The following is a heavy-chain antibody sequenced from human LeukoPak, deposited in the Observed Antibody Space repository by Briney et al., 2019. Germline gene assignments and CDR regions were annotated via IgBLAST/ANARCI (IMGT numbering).Heavy chain of an antibody. V-gene: IGHV4-34*01. J-gene: IGHJ6*02. D-gene: IGHD3-22*01. CDR3: AREAVIYYYGMDV. CDR2: INHSGST. Sequence: SETLSLTCAVYGGSFSGYYWSWIRQPPGKGLEWIGEINHSGSTNYNPSLKSRVIISVDTSKNQFSLKLSSVTAADTAVYYCAREAVIYYYGMDVWGQGTTVTVSS. CDR1: GGSFSGYY.